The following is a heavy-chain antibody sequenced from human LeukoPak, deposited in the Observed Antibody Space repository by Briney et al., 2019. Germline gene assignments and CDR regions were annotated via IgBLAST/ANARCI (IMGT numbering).Heavy chain of an antibody. J-gene: IGHJ3*02. D-gene: IGHD6-6*01. V-gene: IGHV3-21*01. Sequence: GGSLRLSCAASGFPFSSYSMNWVPQAPGKGLGWVSSISSSSSYIYYADSVKGRFTISRDNAKNSLYLQMNSLRAEDTAVYYCARLDSSLGAFDIWGQGTMVTVSS. CDR2: ISSSSSYI. CDR3: ARLDSSLGAFDI. CDR1: GFPFSSYS.